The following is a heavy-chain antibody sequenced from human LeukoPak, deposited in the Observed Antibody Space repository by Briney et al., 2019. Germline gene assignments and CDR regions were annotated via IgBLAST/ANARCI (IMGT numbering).Heavy chain of an antibody. CDR3: ARDPYYYDSSGYYYKDY. D-gene: IGHD3-22*01. CDR1: GYTFTSYG. J-gene: IGHJ4*02. Sequence: ASVKVSCKASGYTFTSYGISRVRQAPGQGLEWIGWISAYNGNTNYAQKLQGRVTMTTDTSTSTAYMELRSLRSDDTAVYYCARDPYYYDSSGYYYKDYWGQGTLVTVSS. V-gene: IGHV1-18*01. CDR2: ISAYNGNT.